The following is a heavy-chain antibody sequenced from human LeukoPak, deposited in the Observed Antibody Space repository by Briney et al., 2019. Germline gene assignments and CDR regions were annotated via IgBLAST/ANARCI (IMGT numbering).Heavy chain of an antibody. CDR3: ARDFDY. J-gene: IGHJ4*02. CDR2: IYHSGST. Sequence: PSQTLSLTCAVSGGSISSGGYSWSWIRQPSGKGLEWTGYIYHSGSTYYNPSLKSQVTISVDRSKNQFSLKLSSVTAADTAVYYCARDFDYWGQGTLVTVSS. V-gene: IGHV4-30-2*01. CDR1: GGSISSGGYS.